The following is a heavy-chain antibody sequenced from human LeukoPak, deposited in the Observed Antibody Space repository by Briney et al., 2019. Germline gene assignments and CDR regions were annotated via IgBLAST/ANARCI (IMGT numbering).Heavy chain of an antibody. J-gene: IGHJ3*02. CDR3: ARRLKLAATGDAFDI. Sequence: SETLSLTCTVSGDSINSDYWNWIRQPPGKGLEWIGFIYYSGSTNYNPSLKSRVTISVDASRNHFSLKLNSVTAADTAVYYCARRLKLAATGDAFDIWGQGTMVTVSS. CDR1: GDSINSDY. CDR2: IYYSGST. D-gene: IGHD2-15*01. V-gene: IGHV4-59*08.